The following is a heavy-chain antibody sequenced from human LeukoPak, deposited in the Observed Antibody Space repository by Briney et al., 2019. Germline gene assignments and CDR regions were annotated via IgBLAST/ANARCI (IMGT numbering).Heavy chain of an antibody. V-gene: IGHV3-30*18. CDR3: AKEARYYDILTGNFDY. D-gene: IGHD3-9*01. J-gene: IGHJ4*02. CDR2: ISYDGSNK. Sequence: GGSLRLSCAASGFTFSSYGMHWVRQAPGKGLEWVAVISYDGSNKYYADSVKGRFTISRDNSKNTLYLQMNSLRAEDTAVYYCAKEARYYDILTGNFDYWGQGTLVTVSS. CDR1: GFTFSSYG.